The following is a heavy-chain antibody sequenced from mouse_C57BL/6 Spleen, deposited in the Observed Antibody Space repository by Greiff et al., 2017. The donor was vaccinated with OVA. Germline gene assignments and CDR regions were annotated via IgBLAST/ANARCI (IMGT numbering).Heavy chain of an antibody. D-gene: IGHD2-3*01. CDR1: GFTFSDYG. V-gene: IGHV5-17*01. CDR2: ISSGSSTI. J-gene: IGHJ2*01. CDR3: ARGDGYYVLYYFDY. Sequence: EVKLVESGGGLVKPGGSLKLSCAASGFTFSDYGMHWVRQAPEKGLEWVAYISSGSSTIYYADTVKGRFTISRDNAKNTLFLQMTSLRSEDTAMYYCARGDGYYVLYYFDYWGQGTTLTVSS.